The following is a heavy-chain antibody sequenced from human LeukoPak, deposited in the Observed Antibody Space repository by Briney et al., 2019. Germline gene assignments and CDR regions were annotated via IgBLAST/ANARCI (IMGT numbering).Heavy chain of an antibody. Sequence: ASVKVSCKVSGYRLTELYIYWARQAPGEGPEWMGGFDPEDDRGIYAQKFQGRVTMTEDTSTNTAYMELSSLRSEDSAMYYCAAPSARSTVTTWSAFDLWGQGTMVTVSS. CDR2: FDPEDDRG. V-gene: IGHV1-24*01. J-gene: IGHJ3*01. D-gene: IGHD4-17*01. CDR3: AAPSARSTVTTWSAFDL. CDR1: GYRLTELY.